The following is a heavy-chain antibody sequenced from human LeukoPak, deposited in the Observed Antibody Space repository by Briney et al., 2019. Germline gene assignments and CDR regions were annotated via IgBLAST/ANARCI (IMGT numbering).Heavy chain of an antibody. V-gene: IGHV4-31*03. D-gene: IGHD3-3*01. CDR1: GGSISSGGYY. J-gene: IGHJ5*02. CDR3: ARASSLDFFWSGSQSVSWFDP. Sequence: SETLSLTCTVSGGSISSGGYYWSWIRQHPGKGLEWIGYIYYSGSTYYNPSLKSRVTISVDTSKNQFSLKLSSVTAADTAVYYCARASSLDFFWSGSQSVSWFDPWGQGTLVTVSS. CDR2: IYYSGST.